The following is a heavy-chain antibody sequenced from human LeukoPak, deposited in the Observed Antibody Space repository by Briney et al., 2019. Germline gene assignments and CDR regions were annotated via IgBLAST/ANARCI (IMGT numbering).Heavy chain of an antibody. CDR3: ARDLVAGLDAFDI. CDR2: INPNSGGT. V-gene: IGHV1-2*02. J-gene: IGHJ3*02. D-gene: IGHD6-19*01. Sequence: ASVKVSCKASGYTFTGYYMHWERQAPGQGLEWMGWINPNSGGTNYAQKFQGRVTMTRDTSISTAYMELSRLRSDDTAVYYCARDLVAGLDAFDIWGQGTMVTVSS. CDR1: GYTFTGYY.